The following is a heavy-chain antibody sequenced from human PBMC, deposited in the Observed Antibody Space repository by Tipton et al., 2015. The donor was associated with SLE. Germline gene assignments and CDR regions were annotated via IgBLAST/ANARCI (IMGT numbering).Heavy chain of an antibody. D-gene: IGHD6-19*01. CDR3: VRNVGSWSGWYSFDL. CDR1: GFSFYTYG. Sequence: QLVQSGGGLVQPGGSLRLSCVASGFSFYTYGMHWVRQAPGKGLEWVAFVRFDAYSTLYTESVEGRFSISRDNSKDTLYLQMNRLTSEDTAVYYCVRNVGSWSGWYSFDLWGQGTVVTVSA. J-gene: IGHJ4*02. V-gene: IGHV3-30*02. CDR2: VRFDAYST.